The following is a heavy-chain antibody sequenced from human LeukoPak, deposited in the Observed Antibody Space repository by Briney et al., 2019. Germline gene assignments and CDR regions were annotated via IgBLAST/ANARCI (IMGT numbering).Heavy chain of an antibody. V-gene: IGHV4-59*08. CDR1: GGSISSYY. Sequence: SETLSLTCTFSGGSISSYYWSWIRQPPGKGLEWIGYIYYSGSTNYNPPLKSRVTISLDTSKNQFSLKLTSVTAADTAVYYCASGDTAMVTLDSWGQGTLVTVSS. J-gene: IGHJ4*02. CDR3: ASGDTAMVTLDS. D-gene: IGHD5-18*01. CDR2: IYYSGST.